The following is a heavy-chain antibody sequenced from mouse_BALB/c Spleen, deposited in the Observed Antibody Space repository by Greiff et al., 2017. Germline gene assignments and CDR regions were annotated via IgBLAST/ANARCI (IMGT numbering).Heavy chain of an antibody. J-gene: IGHJ4*01. Sequence: QVQLQQSGAELAKPGASVTMSCKASGYSFTSYWLHWVIQRPGQGLEWFGYINPSSGYTEYNQKFKDKATLTADKSSSTAYMKLSSLTSEDSAVYYCARRVYYGNGAMDYWGQGTSVTVAA. CDR2: INPSSGYT. CDR3: ARRVYYGNGAMDY. CDR1: GYSFTSYW. V-gene: IGHV1-7*01. D-gene: IGHD2-1*01.